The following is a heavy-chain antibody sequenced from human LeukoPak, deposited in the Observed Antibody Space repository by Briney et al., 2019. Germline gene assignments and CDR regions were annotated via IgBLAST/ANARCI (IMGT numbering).Heavy chain of an antibody. CDR2: IGADGSTT. J-gene: IGHJ3*01. CDR1: GFTFSTYG. V-gene: IGHV3-33*01. D-gene: IGHD2-8*01. Sequence: PGRSLRLSCAASGFTFSTYGMDWVRQAPGKGLEWVAVIGADGSTTYYAESVKGRFTISRDNSKSTLFLQMNSLGAEDTAVYYCARPRLFKGVFDDWGQGTMVTVSP. CDR3: ARPRLFKGVFDD.